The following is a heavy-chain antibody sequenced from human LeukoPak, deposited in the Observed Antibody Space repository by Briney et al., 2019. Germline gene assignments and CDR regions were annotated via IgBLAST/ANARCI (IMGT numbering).Heavy chain of an antibody. V-gene: IGHV4-38-2*02. CDR1: GYSISSGYY. J-gene: IGHJ5*02. CDR3: ARGFGFRWFDP. CDR2: IYHSGST. D-gene: IGHD3-10*01. Sequence: SETLSLTCTVSGYSISSGYYWGWIRQPPGKGLEWIGSIYHSGSTYYNPSLKSRVTISVDTSKNQFSLKLSSVTAADTAVYYCARGFGFRWFDPWGQGTLVTVSS.